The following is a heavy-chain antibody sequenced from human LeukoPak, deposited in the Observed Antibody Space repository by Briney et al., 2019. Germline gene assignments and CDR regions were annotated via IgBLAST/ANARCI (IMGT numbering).Heavy chain of an antibody. Sequence: TSETLSLTCTVSGGSISSYYWSWIRQPPGKGLEWIGYIYYSGTTYYNPSLKSRVTISVDTAENQFSLKVNSVTAADTAVYYCARQLGYCSSTSCFEVYFDRWGQGTLVTVSS. J-gene: IGHJ4*02. CDR1: GGSISSYY. V-gene: IGHV4-59*08. CDR3: ARQLGYCSSTSCFEVYFDR. CDR2: IYYSGTT. D-gene: IGHD2-2*01.